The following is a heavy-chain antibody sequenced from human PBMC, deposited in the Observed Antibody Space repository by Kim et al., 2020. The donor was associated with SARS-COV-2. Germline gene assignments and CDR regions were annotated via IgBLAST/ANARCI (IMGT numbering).Heavy chain of an antibody. J-gene: IGHJ4*02. D-gene: IGHD3-10*01. CDR3: ARDAYYYGSGSYGFDY. CDR2: IWYDGSNK. Sequence: GGSLRLSCAASGFTFSSYGMHWVRQAPGKGLEWVAVIWYDGSNKYYADSVKGRFTISRDNSKNTLYLQMNSLRAEDTAVYYCARDAYYYGSGSYGFDYWGQGTLVTVSS. V-gene: IGHV3-33*01. CDR1: GFTFSSYG.